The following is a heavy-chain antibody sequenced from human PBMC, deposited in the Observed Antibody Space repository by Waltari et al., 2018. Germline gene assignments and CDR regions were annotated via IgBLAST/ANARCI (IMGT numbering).Heavy chain of an antibody. CDR2: INNDGTSV. CDR3: ARNGSDFSFDQ. CDR1: GFTFGNYW. Sequence: ELQLVESGGGLVQPGGSMRLSCAASGFTFGNYWMHWVRQAPGKGLGWVSRINNDGTSVTYADSVKGRFTISRDNAKNTLYLKLDSVRADDAAVYFCARNGSDFSFDQWGQGTRVTVSS. D-gene: IGHD3-3*01. J-gene: IGHJ4*02. V-gene: IGHV3-74*03.